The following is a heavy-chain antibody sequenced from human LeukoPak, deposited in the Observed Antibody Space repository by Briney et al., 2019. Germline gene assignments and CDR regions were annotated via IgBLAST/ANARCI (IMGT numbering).Heavy chain of an antibody. CDR1: GFSFSSYW. Sequence: GGSLRLSCTASGFSFSSYWVSWVRQAPGKGLEWVANIKQDGSDKYYVDSVKGRFTISRDNAKNSLYLQMNSLRAEDSALYYCARASAVAGTRDHWGQGTLVTVSS. CDR3: ARASAVAGTRDH. CDR2: IKQDGSDK. J-gene: IGHJ4*02. V-gene: IGHV3-7*01. D-gene: IGHD6-19*01.